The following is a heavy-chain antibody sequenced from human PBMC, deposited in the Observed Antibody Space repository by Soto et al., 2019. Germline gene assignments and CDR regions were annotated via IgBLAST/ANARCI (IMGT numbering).Heavy chain of an antibody. CDR3: ARGGWDCSSTSCSFYGMDV. V-gene: IGHV4-31*03. CDR2: IYYSGST. CDR1: GGSISSGGYY. Sequence: LSLTCTVSGGSISSGGYYWSWIRQHPGKGLEWIGYIYYSGSTYYNPSLKSRVTISVDTSKNQFSLKLSSVTAADTAVYYCARGGWDCSSTSCSFYGMDVWGQGTTVTVSS. J-gene: IGHJ6*02. D-gene: IGHD2-2*01.